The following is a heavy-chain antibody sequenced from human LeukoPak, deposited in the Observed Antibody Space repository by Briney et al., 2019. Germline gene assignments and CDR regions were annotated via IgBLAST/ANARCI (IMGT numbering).Heavy chain of an antibody. CDR2: ISSSGSTI. V-gene: IGHV3-11*01. J-gene: IGHJ6*03. Sequence: PGGSLRLSCAASGFTFSDYYMRWGRQAAGKGGEGVSYISSSGSTIYYAASVKGRFTISRDNAKNSLYLQMNSLRAEDTAVYYCARDSSSYYYYMDVWGKGTTVTVSS. D-gene: IGHD3-10*01. CDR1: GFTFSDYY. CDR3: ARDSSSYYYYMDV.